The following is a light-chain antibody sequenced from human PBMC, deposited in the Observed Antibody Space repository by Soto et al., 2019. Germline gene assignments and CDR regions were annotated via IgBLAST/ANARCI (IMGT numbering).Light chain of an antibody. Sequence: DIQMTQSPSSLSASVGDRVTITCRASQDIRKNLNWYQQKPGKAPKLLIYKASTLKSGVPSRFSGSGSGTEFTLTISSLQPDDFATYYCQHYNSYSEAFGQGTKVDIK. V-gene: IGKV1-5*03. CDR1: QDIRKN. J-gene: IGKJ1*01. CDR2: KAS. CDR3: QHYNSYSEA.